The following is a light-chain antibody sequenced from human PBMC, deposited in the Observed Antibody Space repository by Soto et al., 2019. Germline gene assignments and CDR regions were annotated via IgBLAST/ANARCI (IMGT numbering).Light chain of an antibody. V-gene: IGKV1-39*01. CDR1: QSISSY. Sequence: DIQMTQSPSSLSASIGDRVTITCRASQSISSYLHWYQQRPGKAPKLLIYGASSLQSGVPSRFSGSGSGTDFTLTISSLQPEDFAPYYCQQGYNTPRTFGQGTKVEIK. J-gene: IGKJ1*01. CDR2: GAS. CDR3: QQGYNTPRT.